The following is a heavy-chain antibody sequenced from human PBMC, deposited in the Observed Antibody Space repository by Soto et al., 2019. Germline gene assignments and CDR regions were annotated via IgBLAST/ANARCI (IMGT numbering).Heavy chain of an antibody. Sequence: GGSLRLSCTASGFTFSSYEMNWVRQAPGKGLEWVSYISSSGFTIYYADSVEGRFTISRDNAKNSLFLQMDSLRAEDTAVYYCVRFIDMGYYGSWDYWGQGTLVTVSS. J-gene: IGHJ4*02. CDR1: GFTFSSYE. CDR3: VRFIDMGYYGSWDY. D-gene: IGHD3-10*01. V-gene: IGHV3-48*03. CDR2: ISSSGFTI.